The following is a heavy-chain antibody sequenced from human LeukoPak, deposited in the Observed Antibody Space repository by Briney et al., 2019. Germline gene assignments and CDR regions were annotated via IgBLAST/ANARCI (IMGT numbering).Heavy chain of an antibody. CDR2: ISSNGRST. CDR3: VKDTVYDILTGYLNFEY. CDR1: GFTFSSFV. Sequence: PGGSLRLSCSASGFTFSSFVMHWVRQAPGKGLKYVSAISSNGRSTSYADSVKGRFTISRDNSKNTLYLQMSSLRPEDTAVYYCVKDTVYDILTGYLNFEYWGQGTLVTVSS. J-gene: IGHJ4*02. V-gene: IGHV3-64D*06. D-gene: IGHD3-9*01.